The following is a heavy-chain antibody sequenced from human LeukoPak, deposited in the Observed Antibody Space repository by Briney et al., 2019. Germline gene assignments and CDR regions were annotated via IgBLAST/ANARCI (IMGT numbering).Heavy chain of an antibody. Sequence: GASVKVSCKASGYTFTGYYMHWVRQAPGKGLEWMGWINPNSGGTNYAQKFQGRVTMTRDTSISTAYMELSRLRSDDTAVYYCARGGGYSQITRFDYWGQGTLVTVSS. D-gene: IGHD5-18*01. V-gene: IGHV1-2*02. CDR3: ARGGGYSQITRFDY. J-gene: IGHJ4*02. CDR1: GYTFTGYY. CDR2: INPNSGGT.